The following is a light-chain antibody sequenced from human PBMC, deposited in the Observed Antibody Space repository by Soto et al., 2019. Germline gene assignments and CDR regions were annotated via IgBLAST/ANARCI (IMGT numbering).Light chain of an antibody. CDR1: QTVSTY. V-gene: IGKV1-39*01. Sequence: DTQMTQSPSSLSASVGDRIGITCRQSQTVSTYLNWYQQKPGKAPTLLISATSTLQSGVPSRFSGSGSGTEFTLTITSLQPEDFATYYCQQTYTTPRTFGQGTKVDIK. CDR3: QQTYTTPRT. CDR2: ATS. J-gene: IGKJ1*01.